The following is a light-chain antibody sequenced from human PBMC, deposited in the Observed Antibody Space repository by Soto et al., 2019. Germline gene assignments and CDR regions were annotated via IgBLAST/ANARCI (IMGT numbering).Light chain of an antibody. CDR3: SSYADSSTVV. CDR1: SSDVGGHNY. V-gene: IGLV2-14*03. CDR2: NVD. J-gene: IGLJ2*01. Sequence: QSALTQVASVSASPGQSITISCTGTSSDVGGHNYVSWYQQHPGNAPKLMIYNVDYRPSGVSNRFSGYKSGNPASLTISGLQADDEAYYYCSSYADSSTVVFGGGTKLTVL.